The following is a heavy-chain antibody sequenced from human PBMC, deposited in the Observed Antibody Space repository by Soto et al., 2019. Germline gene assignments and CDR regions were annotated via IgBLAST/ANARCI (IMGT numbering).Heavy chain of an antibody. Sequence: QITLKESGPTLVKATQTLTLTCTFSGFSLSTSGVGVGWIRQPPGKALEWLALIYWDDDKRYSPSLKSRLTITKDTSKNHVVLIMTNMDPVDTATYYCAHTQLNYYGSGTYYFDYWGQGTLVTVSS. CDR3: AHTQLNYYGSGTYYFDY. CDR2: IYWDDDK. D-gene: IGHD3-10*01. J-gene: IGHJ4*02. CDR1: GFSLSTSGVG. V-gene: IGHV2-5*02.